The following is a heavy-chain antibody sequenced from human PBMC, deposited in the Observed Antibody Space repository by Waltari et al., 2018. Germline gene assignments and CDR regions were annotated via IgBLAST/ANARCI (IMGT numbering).Heavy chain of an antibody. CDR1: GYSISSGYY. Sequence: QVQLQESGPGLVKPSETLSLTCAVSGYSISSGYYWGWIRQPPGKGLEWIGSIYHSGSTYYNPSLKSRVTISVDTSKNQFSLKLSAVTAADTAVYYCARLFAAAADNWFDPWGQGTLVTVSS. D-gene: IGHD6-13*01. CDR2: IYHSGST. J-gene: IGHJ5*02. V-gene: IGHV4-38-2*01. CDR3: ARLFAAAADNWFDP.